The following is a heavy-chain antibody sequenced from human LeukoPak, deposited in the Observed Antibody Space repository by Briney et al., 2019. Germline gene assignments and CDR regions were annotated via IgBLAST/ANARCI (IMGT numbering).Heavy chain of an antibody. J-gene: IGHJ4*02. CDR2: ISYDGSNT. CDR1: GFTFSNFG. CDR3: AILVDDSDH. D-gene: IGHD3-22*01. Sequence: GESLRLSCAASGFTFSNFGIHWVRQAPGKGLEWVALISYDGSNTYYADSVKGRFTISRDNSKNTPYLQMNTLRAEDTAVYYCAILVDDSDHWGQGTLVTVSS. V-gene: IGHV3-30*03.